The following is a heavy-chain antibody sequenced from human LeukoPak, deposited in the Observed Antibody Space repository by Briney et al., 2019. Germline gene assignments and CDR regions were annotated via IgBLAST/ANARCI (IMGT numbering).Heavy chain of an antibody. CDR3: ARFDHVWETHGMDAFDL. CDR2: MYYSEST. CDR1: GYSISRGYS. D-gene: IGHD3-16*01. V-gene: IGHV4-38-2*01. J-gene: IGHJ3*01. Sequence: PSETLSLTCAVSGYSISRGYSWGWIRQPPGMGLEWIEKMYYSESTHYNPSLKSRVTISADTSKNQFSLKLRSVTAADTAVYYCARFDHVWETHGMDAFDLWGQGAMVTVSS.